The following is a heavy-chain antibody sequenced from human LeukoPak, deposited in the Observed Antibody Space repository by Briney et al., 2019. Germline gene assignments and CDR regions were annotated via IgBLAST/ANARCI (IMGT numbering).Heavy chain of an antibody. CDR1: GFTFSTYT. J-gene: IGHJ4*02. CDR2: IRPGESGGGT. Sequence: QPGGSLGLSCVASGFTFSTYTMTWVRQAPGKGLEWVSSIRPGESGGGTFYADSVRGRFIISRENFRNTLYLQMDRLRADDTAVYFCAKGLAWNCGTCPLDEAYWGQGTLVTVSS. V-gene: IGHV3-23*01. CDR3: AKGLAWNCGTCPLDEAY. D-gene: IGHD2-21*01.